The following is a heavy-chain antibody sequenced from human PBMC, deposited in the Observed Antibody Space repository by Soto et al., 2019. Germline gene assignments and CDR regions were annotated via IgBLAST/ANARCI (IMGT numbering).Heavy chain of an antibody. V-gene: IGHV4-31*03. CDR2: IYYSGST. CDR3: ARDRDGVAPYYFDY. J-gene: IGHJ4*02. CDR1: GGSISSGGYY. Sequence: QVQLQESGPGLVKPSQTLSLTCTVSGGSISSGGYYWSWIRQHPGKGLEWIGYIYYSGSTYYNPYLKSRVTISVDTSKNQFSLKLSSVTAADTAVYYCARDRDGVAPYYFDYWGQGTLVTVSS. D-gene: IGHD2-15*01.